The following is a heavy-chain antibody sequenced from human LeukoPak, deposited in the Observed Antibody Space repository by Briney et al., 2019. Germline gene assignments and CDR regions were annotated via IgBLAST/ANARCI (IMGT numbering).Heavy chain of an antibody. J-gene: IGHJ4*02. CDR1: GFTFSSYS. V-gene: IGHV3-21*01. CDR3: PRRSIDQGVIISHFDY. CDR2: ISSSSSYI. Sequence: GGSLRLSCAASGFTFSSYSMNWVRQAPGKGLEWVSSISSSSSYIYYADSVKGRFTISRDNAKNSLYLQMNSLRAEDTAVYYCPRRSIDQGVIISHFDYWGQGTLVTVSS. D-gene: IGHD3-10*01.